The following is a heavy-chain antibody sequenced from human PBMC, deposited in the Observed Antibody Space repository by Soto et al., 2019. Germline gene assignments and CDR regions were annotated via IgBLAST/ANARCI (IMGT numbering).Heavy chain of an antibody. Sequence: ESGGGVVQPGRSLRLSCAASGFTFSSYAMHWVRQAPGKGLEWVAVISYDGSNKYYADSVKGRFTISRDNSKNTLYLQMNSLRAEDTAVYYCASATAERENYWGQGTLVTVSS. V-gene: IGHV3-30-3*01. CDR2: ISYDGSNK. CDR3: ASATAERENY. J-gene: IGHJ4*02. D-gene: IGHD1-26*01. CDR1: GFTFSSYA.